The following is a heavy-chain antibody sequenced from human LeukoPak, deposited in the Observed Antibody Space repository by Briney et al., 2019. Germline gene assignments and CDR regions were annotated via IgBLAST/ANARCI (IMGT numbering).Heavy chain of an antibody. CDR2: ISVYNGDT. CDR3: ARDLEGYCSGGSCYSIS. D-gene: IGHD2-15*01. J-gene: IGHJ4*02. V-gene: IGHV1-18*01. Sequence: ASVKVSCKASDHTFTTYGITWVRQVPGQGLEWMGWISVYNGDTKYAQKFQGRVTLTTETSTSTVYMELRSLKSDDTAVYYCARDLEGYCSGGSCYSISWGQGTLVTVSS. CDR1: DHTFTTYG.